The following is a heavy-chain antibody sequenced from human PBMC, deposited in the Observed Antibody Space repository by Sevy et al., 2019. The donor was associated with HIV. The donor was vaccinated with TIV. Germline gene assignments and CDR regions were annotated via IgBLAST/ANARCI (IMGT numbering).Heavy chain of an antibody. D-gene: IGHD2-8*01. Sequence: GGSLRLSCAASGFTFSSFAMGRVRQAPGKGLDWISVISGTGDHTYYADSVKGRFTISRDNSKNTLFLQMNSLRAEDTAIFYCAKKMGGGSGMAFLVDYWGQGTLVTVSS. CDR3: AKKMGGGSGMAFLVDY. J-gene: IGHJ4*02. CDR2: ISGTGDHT. CDR1: GFTFSSFA. V-gene: IGHV3-23*01.